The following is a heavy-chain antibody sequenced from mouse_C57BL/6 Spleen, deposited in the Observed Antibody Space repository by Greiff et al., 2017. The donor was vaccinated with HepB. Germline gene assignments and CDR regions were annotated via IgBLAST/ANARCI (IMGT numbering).Heavy chain of an antibody. CDR3: ARLYYGNSFDY. CDR1: GYTFTSYW. Sequence: VQLQQPGAELVRPGTSVKLSCKASGYTFTSYWMHWVKQRPGQGLEWIGVIDPSDSYTNYNQKFKGKATLTVDTSSSTAYMQLSSLTSEDSAVYYCARLYYGNSFDYWGQGTTLTVSS. J-gene: IGHJ2*01. D-gene: IGHD2-1*01. V-gene: IGHV1-59*01. CDR2: IDPSDSYT.